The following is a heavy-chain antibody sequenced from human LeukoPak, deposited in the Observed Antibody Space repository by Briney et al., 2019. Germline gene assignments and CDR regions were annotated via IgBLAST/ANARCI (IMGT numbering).Heavy chain of an antibody. CDR1: GGSFSVYY. CDR2: INHSGST. V-gene: IGHV4-34*01. Sequence: SETLSLTCAVSGGSFSVYYWSWVRQPPGKGLEWIGEINHSGSTNYNPSLKSRVTISVDTSKNQFSLKLSSVTAADTAVYYCAGGLRTPWTWGQGTMVTVSS. D-gene: IGHD1-14*01. J-gene: IGHJ3*01. CDR3: AGGLRTPWT.